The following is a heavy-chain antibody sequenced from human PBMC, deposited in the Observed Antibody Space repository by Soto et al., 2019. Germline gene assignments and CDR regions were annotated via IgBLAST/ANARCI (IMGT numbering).Heavy chain of an antibody. CDR3: AKEHSGLYSRYYFDF. D-gene: IGHD6-19*01. Sequence: GGSLSLSCAAAGFTFTSYGMHLLRQAPGKGLEWVAAVSYDGSDHYYADSVKGRFTVSRDQSTNTVFLQMNSLRAEDTAMYYCAKEHSGLYSRYYFDFWGQGSLVTVSS. V-gene: IGHV3-30*18. CDR1: GFTFTSYG. J-gene: IGHJ4*02. CDR2: VSYDGSDH.